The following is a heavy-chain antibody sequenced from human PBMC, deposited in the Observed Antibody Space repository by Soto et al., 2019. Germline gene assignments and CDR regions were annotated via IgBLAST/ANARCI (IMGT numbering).Heavy chain of an antibody. J-gene: IGHJ6*03. CDR2: FYNGAST. CDR3: AADYYFYMDL. V-gene: IGHV3-66*01. CDR1: GFIVSTKY. Sequence: GGSLSLSCAVSGFIVSTKYMSWVRQAPGKGLEWVSVFYNGASTNYADSVEGRFTISGDNSKNTLFLQMNNLRADDTAVYYCAADYYFYMDLWGKGTTVTVSS.